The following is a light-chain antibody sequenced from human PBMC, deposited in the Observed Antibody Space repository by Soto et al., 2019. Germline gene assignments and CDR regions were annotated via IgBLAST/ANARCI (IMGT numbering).Light chain of an antibody. CDR2: GAF. Sequence: EIGMTESPAILSVSPGEKTTLFCRASQSVRSNFLAWYQHKPVRAPRLLIHGAFATATGGPARFSGSASETEFTLTISSLQFLVFGFYYCQQFSSWPLSLGGGT. CDR1: QSVRSN. V-gene: IGKV3-15*01. CDR3: QQFSSWPLS. J-gene: IGKJ4*01.